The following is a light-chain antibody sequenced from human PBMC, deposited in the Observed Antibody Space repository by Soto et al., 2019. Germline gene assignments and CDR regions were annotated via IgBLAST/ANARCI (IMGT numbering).Light chain of an antibody. J-gene: IGKJ1*01. CDR3: LQDYNYPWT. Sequence: AIPMTQSPSSLSASVGDRVTITCRASQGIRNDLGWYQQKPGTAHKLLLYAASSLQSGDPSRFSGSGSGTYFPLSISSLQPEDFATYYCLQDYNYPWTFGQGTKVEIK. V-gene: IGKV1-6*01. CDR1: QGIRND. CDR2: AAS.